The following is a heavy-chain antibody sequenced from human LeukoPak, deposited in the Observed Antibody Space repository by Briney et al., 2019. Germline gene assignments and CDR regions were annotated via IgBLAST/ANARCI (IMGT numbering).Heavy chain of an antibody. CDR1: GFTFRNYI. D-gene: IGHD3-10*02. J-gene: IGHJ6*04. Sequence: GGSLRLSCAASGFTFRNYIMNWVRQAPGKGLEWVSYIGSVSETIYYADSVKGRFTISRDNAKNSLYLQMNSLRAEDTAVYYCAELGITMIGGVWGKGTTVTISS. CDR3: AELGITMIGGV. CDR2: IGSVSETI. V-gene: IGHV3-48*01.